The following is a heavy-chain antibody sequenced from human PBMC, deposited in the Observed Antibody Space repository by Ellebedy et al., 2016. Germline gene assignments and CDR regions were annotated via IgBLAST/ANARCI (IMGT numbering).Heavy chain of an antibody. V-gene: IGHV4-34*01. J-gene: IGHJ6*03. CDR3: ARKYYYDSGRYWGSYYYYYYMDV. Sequence: SETLSLXXAVYGGSFSGYYWSWIRQPPGKGLEWIGEINHSGSTNYNPSLKSRVTISVDTSKNQFSLKLSSVTAADTAVYYCARKYYYDSGRYWGSYYYYYYMDVWGKGTTVTVSS. CDR2: INHSGST. D-gene: IGHD3-10*01. CDR1: GGSFSGYY.